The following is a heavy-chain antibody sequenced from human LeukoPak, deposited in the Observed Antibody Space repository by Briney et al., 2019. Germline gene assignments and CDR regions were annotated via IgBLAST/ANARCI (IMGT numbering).Heavy chain of an antibody. CDR3: ATSGYGIYYGMDV. CDR2: ISYDGSNK. CDR1: GFTFSSYG. V-gene: IGHV3-30*03. D-gene: IGHD5-12*01. J-gene: IGHJ6*02. Sequence: SCKASGFTFSSYGMHWVRQAPGKGLEWVAVISYDGSNKHYADSVKGRFTISRDNSKNTLYLQMNSLRAEDTAVYYCATSGYGIYYGMDVWGQGTTVTVSS.